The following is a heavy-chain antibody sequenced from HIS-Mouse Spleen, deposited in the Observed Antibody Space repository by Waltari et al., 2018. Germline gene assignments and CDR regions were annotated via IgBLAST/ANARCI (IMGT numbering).Heavy chain of an antibody. CDR1: GGSISSYY. V-gene: IGHV4-4*07. D-gene: IGHD3-3*01. Sequence: QVQLQESGPGLVKPSETLSLTCTVSGGSISSYYWSWIRQPAGKGREWFGRIYTSGSTNANPTLRSRVTMSVDTSKNQFSLKLSSVTAADTAVYYCARDFHDFWSGYYGGDKKHDAFDIWGQGTMVTVSS. CDR3: ARDFHDFWSGYYGGDKKHDAFDI. J-gene: IGHJ3*02. CDR2: IYTSGST.